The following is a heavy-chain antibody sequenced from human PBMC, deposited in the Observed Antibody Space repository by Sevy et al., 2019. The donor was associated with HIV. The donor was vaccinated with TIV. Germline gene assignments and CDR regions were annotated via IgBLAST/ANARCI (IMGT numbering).Heavy chain of an antibody. CDR2: ISYDGSNK. Sequence: GGSLRLSCAASGFTFSSYAMHWVRQTPGKGLEWVAVISYDGSNKYYADSVKGRFTISRDNSKNTLYLQMNSLRAEDTAVYYCARVEADHGGKRLIDYWGQGTLVTVSS. V-gene: IGHV3-30*04. CDR1: GFTFSSYA. D-gene: IGHD4-17*01. CDR3: ARVEADHGGKRLIDY. J-gene: IGHJ4*02.